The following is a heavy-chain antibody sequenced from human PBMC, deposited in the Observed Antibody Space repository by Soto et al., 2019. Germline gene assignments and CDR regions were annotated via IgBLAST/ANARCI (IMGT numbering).Heavy chain of an antibody. J-gene: IGHJ5*02. V-gene: IGHV4-39*01. CDR3: ARNYSSGSRSWLHP. D-gene: IGHD6-19*01. Sequence: SETLSLTCSVSGGSINSSSYFWGWVRQPPGKGLEWIGSIYYSGSTYYNPSLRSRVTISVDTSKNQFSLKLSSVTAADTAVFYCARNYSSGSRSWLHPWGQGTLVTVYS. CDR2: IYYSGST. CDR1: GGSINSSSYF.